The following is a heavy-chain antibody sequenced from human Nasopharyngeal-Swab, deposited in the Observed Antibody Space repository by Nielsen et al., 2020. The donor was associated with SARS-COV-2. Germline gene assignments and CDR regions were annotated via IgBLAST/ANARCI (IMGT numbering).Heavy chain of an antibody. CDR3: AKLRGYVSGSSDY. D-gene: IGHD3-16*01. J-gene: IGHJ4*02. Sequence: GESLKISCAASGFTFSSYAMSWVRQAPGKGLEWVSAISGSGASTYYADSVKGRFTISRDNSKNTLYLQMNSLRAEDTAVYYCAKLRGYVSGSSDYWGQGTLVTVSS. CDR2: ISGSGAST. V-gene: IGHV3-23*01. CDR1: GFTFSSYA.